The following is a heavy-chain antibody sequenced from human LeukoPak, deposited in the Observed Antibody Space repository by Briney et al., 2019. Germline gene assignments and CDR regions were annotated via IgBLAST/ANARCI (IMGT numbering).Heavy chain of an antibody. V-gene: IGHV4-30-4*07. Sequence: PSETLSLTCTVSGGSISSGGYSWSWIRQPPGKGLEWIGYIYYSGSAHYNPSLKSRVTISVDTSKNRFSLKLSSVTAADTAVYYCARAQNDFWSGYHYWYFDLWGRGTLVTVSS. CDR3: ARAQNDFWSGYHYWYFDL. D-gene: IGHD3-3*01. CDR1: GGSISSGGYS. CDR2: IYYSGSA. J-gene: IGHJ2*01.